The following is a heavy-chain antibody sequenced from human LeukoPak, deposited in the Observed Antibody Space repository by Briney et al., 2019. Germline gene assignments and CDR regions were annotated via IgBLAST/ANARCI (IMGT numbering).Heavy chain of an antibody. CDR1: GFTFSSYA. J-gene: IGHJ4*02. V-gene: IGHV3-30-3*01. D-gene: IGHD3-22*01. Sequence: GGSLRLSCAASGFTFSSYAMHWVRQAPGKGLQWVAVISYDGSNKYYADSVKGRFTISRDNSKNTLYLQMNSLRAEDTAVYYCARGGATNYYDSSGSLDYWGQGTLVTVSS. CDR2: ISYDGSNK. CDR3: ARGGATNYYDSSGSLDY.